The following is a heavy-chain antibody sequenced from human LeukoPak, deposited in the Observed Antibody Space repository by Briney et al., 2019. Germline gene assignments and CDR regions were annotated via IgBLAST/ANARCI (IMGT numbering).Heavy chain of an antibody. V-gene: IGHV3-11*01. Sequence: GGSLRLSCAASGFTFSDYYMSWIRQAPGKGLEWVSYISSSGSTIYYADSVKGRFTISRDNAKNSLYLQMNSLRAEDTAVYYCARPKPGWGVAATWSYYYYYMDVWGKGTTVTVSS. CDR3: ARPKPGWGVAATWSYYYYYMDV. CDR1: GFTFSDYY. CDR2: ISSSGSTI. D-gene: IGHD2-15*01. J-gene: IGHJ6*03.